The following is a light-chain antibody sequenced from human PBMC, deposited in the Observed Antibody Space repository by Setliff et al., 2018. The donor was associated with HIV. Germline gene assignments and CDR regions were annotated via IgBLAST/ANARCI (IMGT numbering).Light chain of an antibody. V-gene: IGKV4-1*01. CDR2: WAS. J-gene: IGKJ4*02. CDR1: QSVLHSSNNENY. Sequence: DIVMTQSPDSLAVSLGERATINCKSSQSVLHSSNNENYLAWYQQKPRQPPKLLIYWASTRESGVPDRFSGSGSGTDFTLTISNLQAEDVAVYYCQQFYSSPTFGGGTRWIS. CDR3: QQFYSSPT.